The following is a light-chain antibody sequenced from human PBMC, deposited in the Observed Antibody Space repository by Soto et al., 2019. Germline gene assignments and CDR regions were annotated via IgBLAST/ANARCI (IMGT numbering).Light chain of an antibody. J-gene: IGKJ3*01. V-gene: IGKV1-17*01. Sequence: DIQMTQSPSSLSASVGDSVTITCRASQGIGNNLGWYQQKAGKAPKRLIYGASSLQTGVPSRFSGSGSGTEFTLTISSLQPEDFATYYCLHHISYPLTFAPGTKVDIK. CDR2: GAS. CDR1: QGIGNN. CDR3: LHHISYPLT.